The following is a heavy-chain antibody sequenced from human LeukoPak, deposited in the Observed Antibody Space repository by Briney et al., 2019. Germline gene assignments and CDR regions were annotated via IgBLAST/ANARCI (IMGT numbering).Heavy chain of an antibody. CDR1: GFTFSGSA. J-gene: IGHJ4*02. Sequence: GGSLRLSCAASGFTFSGSAMHWVRQASGKGLEWVGRIRSKANSYATAYAASVKGRFTISRDDSKNTAYLQMNSLKAEDTAVYYCTRPRHPDYYDSSGIDYWGQGTLVTVSS. CDR3: TRPRHPDYYDSSGIDY. V-gene: IGHV3-73*01. CDR2: IRSKANSYAT. D-gene: IGHD3-22*01.